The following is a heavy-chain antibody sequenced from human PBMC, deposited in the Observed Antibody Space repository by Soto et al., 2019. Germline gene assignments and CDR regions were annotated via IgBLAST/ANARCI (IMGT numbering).Heavy chain of an antibody. D-gene: IGHD6-19*01. CDR3: ARDGKPKSYSSGWYKYYYYGMYV. CDR2: IWYDGSNK. V-gene: IGHV3-33*01. Sequence: QVQLVESGGGVVQPGRSLRLSCAASGFTFSSYGMHWVRQAPGKGLEWVAVIWYDGSNKYYADSVKGRFTISRDNSKNTLYLQMNSVRAEDTAVYYCARDGKPKSYSSGWYKYYYYGMYVWGQGTTVTVSS. J-gene: IGHJ6*02. CDR1: GFTFSSYG.